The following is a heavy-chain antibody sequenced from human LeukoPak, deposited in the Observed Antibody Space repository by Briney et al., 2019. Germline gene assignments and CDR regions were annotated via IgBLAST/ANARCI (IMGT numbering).Heavy chain of an antibody. J-gene: IGHJ4*02. CDR3: AGGLPPYYYDSSGSELDY. V-gene: IGHV4-59*01. CDR2: IYYSRTT. Sequence: SETLSLTCTVSGGSISNYYWNWIRQPPGKGLEWIGYIYYSRTTNYNPSLKSRVSMSVDTSKNQFSLKLSSVTAADTAVYYCAGGLPPYYYDSSGSELDYWGQGTLVTVSS. D-gene: IGHD3-22*01. CDR1: GGSISNYY.